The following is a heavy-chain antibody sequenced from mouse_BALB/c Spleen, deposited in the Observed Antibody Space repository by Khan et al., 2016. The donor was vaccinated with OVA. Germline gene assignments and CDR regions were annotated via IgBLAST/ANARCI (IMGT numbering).Heavy chain of an antibody. CDR3: TREGPYDGNYGAWFAY. D-gene: IGHD2-10*01. CDR1: GYTFTSYT. J-gene: IGHJ3*01. V-gene: IGHV1-4*01. CDR2: INPSNDYT. Sequence: QVQLQQSGAELARPGASVRMSCKASGYTFTSYTMHWVKQRPGQGLEWIGYINPSNDYTNYNQKFKDKATLTADKSSSTAYMQLSSLTSEDSAVYYCTREGPYDGNYGAWFAYWGLGTLGTVSA.